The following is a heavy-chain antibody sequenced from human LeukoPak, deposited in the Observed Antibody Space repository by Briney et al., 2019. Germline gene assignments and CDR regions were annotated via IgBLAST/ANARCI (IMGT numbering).Heavy chain of an antibody. Sequence: GGSLRLSCVASGFTFSSYAMHWVRQAPGKGLEWVAVISYDGSNKYHADSVKGRFTISRDNSKNTLYLQMNSLRAEDTAVYYCVRARGTYSHDAFDIWGQGTMVTVSS. V-gene: IGHV3-30-3*01. CDR3: VRARGTYSHDAFDI. CDR1: GFTFSSYA. CDR2: ISYDGSNK. J-gene: IGHJ3*02. D-gene: IGHD1-26*01.